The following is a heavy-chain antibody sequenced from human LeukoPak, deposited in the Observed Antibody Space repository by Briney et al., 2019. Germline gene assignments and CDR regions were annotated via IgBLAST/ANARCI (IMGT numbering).Heavy chain of an antibody. Sequence: SETLSLTCAVYGGSFSGYYWSWIRQPPGKGLEWIGEINHSGSTNYNPSLKSRVTISVVTSKNQFSLKLSSVTAADTAVYYCARVKGGYDSIPPWGQGTLVTVSS. CDR2: INHSGST. D-gene: IGHD3-22*01. CDR1: GGSFSGYY. V-gene: IGHV4-34*01. J-gene: IGHJ5*02. CDR3: ARVKGGYDSIPP.